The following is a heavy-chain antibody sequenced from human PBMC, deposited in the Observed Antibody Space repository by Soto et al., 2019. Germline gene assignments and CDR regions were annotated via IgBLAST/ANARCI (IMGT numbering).Heavy chain of an antibody. Sequence: SETLSLTCAASGYSISSGYYWGWIRQPPGKGLEWIGSIYHSGSTYYNPSLKSRVTISVDTSKNQFSLKLSSVTAADTAVYYCAREARIAAAGYNWFDPWGQGTLVTVSS. D-gene: IGHD6-13*01. CDR3: AREARIAAAGYNWFDP. J-gene: IGHJ5*02. CDR1: GYSISSGYY. CDR2: IYHSGST. V-gene: IGHV4-38-2*02.